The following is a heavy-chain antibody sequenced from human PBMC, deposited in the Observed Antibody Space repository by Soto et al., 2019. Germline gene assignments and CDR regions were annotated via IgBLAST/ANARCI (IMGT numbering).Heavy chain of an antibody. J-gene: IGHJ6*02. CDR1: GDSISSADYY. V-gene: IGHV4-30-4*01. Sequence: SEALSLTCTVSGDSISSADYYWSWIRQTPGKGLEWIGHIFYSGTTYYNPSLKSRLTISVDTSKNHFSLRLTSVTSADTAVYYCARDLWVEPELYYYGIDVWGQGTTVPASS. D-gene: IGHD1-1*01. CDR2: IFYSGTT. CDR3: ARDLWVEPELYYYGIDV.